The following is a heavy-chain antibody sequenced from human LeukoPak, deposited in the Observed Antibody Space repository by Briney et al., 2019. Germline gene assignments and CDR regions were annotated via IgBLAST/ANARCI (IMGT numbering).Heavy chain of an antibody. D-gene: IGHD6-13*01. Sequence: PSETLSLTCTVSGGSISSYYWGWIRQPPGKGLEWIGSIYYSGSTYYNPSLKSRVTISVDTSKNQFSLKLSSVTAADTAVYYCASDSEGLRSSQGIHYDAFDIWGQGTMVTVSS. V-gene: IGHV4-39*07. J-gene: IGHJ3*02. CDR1: GGSISSYY. CDR3: ASDSEGLRSSQGIHYDAFDI. CDR2: IYYSGST.